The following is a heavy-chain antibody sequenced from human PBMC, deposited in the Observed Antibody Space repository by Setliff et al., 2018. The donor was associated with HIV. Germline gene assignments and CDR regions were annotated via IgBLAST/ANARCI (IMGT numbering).Heavy chain of an antibody. J-gene: IGHJ4*02. V-gene: IGHV4-34*01. D-gene: IGHD3-10*01. CDR1: GGSFNDYY. Sequence: PSETLSLTCAVYGGSFNDYYWTWIRQPPGKGLEWIGEIDHSGSTKYHASLKSRVTISIDTSKNQISLKLNSVIAADTAVYYCARGLNSYGSGSYLPLGYWGQGTLVTVSS. CDR3: ARGLNSYGSGSYLPLGY. CDR2: IDHSGST.